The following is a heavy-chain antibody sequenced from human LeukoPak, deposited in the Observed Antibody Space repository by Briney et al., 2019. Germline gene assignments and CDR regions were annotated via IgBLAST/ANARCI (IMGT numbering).Heavy chain of an antibody. D-gene: IGHD3-22*01. CDR2: ISSSGSTI. Sequence: GGSLRLSCAASGFTFSDYYMSWIRQAPGKGLEWVSYISSSGSTIYYADSVKGRFTVSRDNAKNSLYLQMNSLRAEDTAVYYCAGGLGYYDSSGPYDYWGQGTLVTVSS. J-gene: IGHJ4*02. CDR3: AGGLGYYDSSGPYDY. CDR1: GFTFSDYY. V-gene: IGHV3-11*04.